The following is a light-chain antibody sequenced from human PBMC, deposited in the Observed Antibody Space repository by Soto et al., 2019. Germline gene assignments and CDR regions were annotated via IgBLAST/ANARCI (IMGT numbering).Light chain of an antibody. J-gene: IGKJ5*01. V-gene: IGKV2-28*01. CDR3: QQYGSSPIT. CDR2: GAS. Sequence: EIVMTQNPLSLPVTPGEPASISCRSSQSLLHSSGDDSLDWYLQKPGQSPQLLIYGASSRATGIPDRFSGSGSGTDFTLTISRLEPEDFAVYYCQQYGSSPITFGQGTRLEIK. CDR1: QSLLHSSGDDS.